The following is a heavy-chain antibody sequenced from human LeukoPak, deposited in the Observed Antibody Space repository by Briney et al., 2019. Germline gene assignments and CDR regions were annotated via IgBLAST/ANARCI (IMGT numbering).Heavy chain of an antibody. V-gene: IGHV3-21*01. Sequence: GGSLRLSCAASGFTFSSYNMNWVRQAPGKGLEWVSSIDISSSFIFYADSVRGRFTISRDNAKNSIYLQMNSLRGEDAAVYYCARTGHESSWYIDENWGQGTLVTVSS. CDR1: GFTFSSYN. CDR2: IDISSSFI. CDR3: ARTGHESSWYIDEN. D-gene: IGHD6-13*01. J-gene: IGHJ1*01.